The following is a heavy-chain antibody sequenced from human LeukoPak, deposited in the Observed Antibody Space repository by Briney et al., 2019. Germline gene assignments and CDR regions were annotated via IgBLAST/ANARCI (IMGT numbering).Heavy chain of an antibody. V-gene: IGHV3-21*01. CDR2: ISSSSSYI. D-gene: IGHD3-22*01. CDR1: GFTFSSYS. Sequence: PGGSLRLSCAASGFTFSSYSMNWVRQAPGKGLEWVSSISSSSSYIYYADSVKGRFTISRDNAKNSLYLQMNSLRAEDTAVYYCARGGYDSSGYYYSSIDSWGQGTLVTVSS. J-gene: IGHJ4*02. CDR3: ARGGYDSSGYYYSSIDS.